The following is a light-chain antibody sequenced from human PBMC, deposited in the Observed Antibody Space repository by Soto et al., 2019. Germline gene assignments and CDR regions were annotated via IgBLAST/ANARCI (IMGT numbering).Light chain of an antibody. CDR3: QQHNYWPS. Sequence: EIVMTQSPVTLSVSPGERATLSCRASQSVGSNLAWYQHKPGQAPRLLLYGASTRATGIPGRFSGSGSGTEFTLTITSLQSEDFAVYYCQQHNYWPSFGQGTKLEFK. CDR1: QSVGSN. CDR2: GAS. V-gene: IGKV3-15*01. J-gene: IGKJ2*01.